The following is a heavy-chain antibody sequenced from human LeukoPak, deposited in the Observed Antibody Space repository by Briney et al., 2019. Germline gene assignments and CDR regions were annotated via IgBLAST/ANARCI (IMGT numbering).Heavy chain of an antibody. Sequence: GGSLRLSCAASGLTFSGYSMNWVRQAPGKGLVWVSRINTDGSSTSYADSVKGRFTISRDNAKNTLYLQMNSLRAEDTAVYYCARDCLPAYGSGSYGWFDPWGQGTLVTVSS. CDR3: ARDCLPAYGSGSYGWFDP. J-gene: IGHJ5*02. CDR2: INTDGSST. V-gene: IGHV3-74*01. D-gene: IGHD3-10*01. CDR1: GLTFSGYS.